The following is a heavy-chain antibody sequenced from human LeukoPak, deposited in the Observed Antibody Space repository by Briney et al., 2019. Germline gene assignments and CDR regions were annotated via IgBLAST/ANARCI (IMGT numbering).Heavy chain of an antibody. D-gene: IGHD6-6*01. CDR2: IYYSGNT. CDR1: GGSISSYY. J-gene: IGHJ4*02. Sequence: SETLSLTCTVSGGSISSYYWSWIRQPPGKGLEWIGYIYYSGNTNYNPSLKSRVTISVDTSKNQFSLKLSSVTAADTAVYYCAREGSSSGTHFDYWGQGTLVTVSS. V-gene: IGHV4-59*01. CDR3: AREGSSSGTHFDY.